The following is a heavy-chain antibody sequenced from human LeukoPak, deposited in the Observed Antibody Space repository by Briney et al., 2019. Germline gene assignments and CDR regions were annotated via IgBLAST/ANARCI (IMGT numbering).Heavy chain of an antibody. J-gene: IGHJ1*01. CDR2: IYYSGST. Sequence: PSETLSLTCTVSGGSISSYYWSWIRQPPGKGLEWIGYIYYSGSTNYNPSLKSRVTISVDTSKNQFSLKLSSVTAADTAVYYCAGVKGAEYFQHWGQGTLVTVSS. CDR3: AGVKGAEYFQH. V-gene: IGHV4-59*01. CDR1: GGSISSYY.